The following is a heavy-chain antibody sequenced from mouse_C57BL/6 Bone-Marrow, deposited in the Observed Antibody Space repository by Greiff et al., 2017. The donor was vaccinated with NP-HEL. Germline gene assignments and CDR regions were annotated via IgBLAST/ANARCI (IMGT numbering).Heavy chain of an antibody. D-gene: IGHD1-1*01. J-gene: IGHJ4*01. CDR2: IDPENGDT. V-gene: IGHV14-4*01. CDR3: SRAYDGISGAMDY. Sequence: EVQLMESGAELVRPGASVKLSCTASGFNIKDAYMHWVKQRPEQGLEWIGWIDPENGDTEYASKFQGKATITADTSSNTAYLQLSSLTSEDPAVYYCSRAYDGISGAMDYWGQGTTVTVSS. CDR1: GFNIKDAY.